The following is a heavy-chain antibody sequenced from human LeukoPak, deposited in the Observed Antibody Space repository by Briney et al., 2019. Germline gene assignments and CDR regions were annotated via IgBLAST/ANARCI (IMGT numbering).Heavy chain of an antibody. CDR2: IYYSGST. Sequence: SQTLSLTCTVSGGSVSGGDCYSSWIRQPPGKGLEWIGYIYYSGSTYYNPSLKSRLTISVDTSKNQFSLKLSSVTAADTAVYFCARTNYGSGSYYSFWGQGTLVAVST. J-gene: IGHJ4*02. V-gene: IGHV4-30-4*01. CDR3: ARTNYGSGSYYSF. D-gene: IGHD3-10*01. CDR1: GGSVSGGDCY.